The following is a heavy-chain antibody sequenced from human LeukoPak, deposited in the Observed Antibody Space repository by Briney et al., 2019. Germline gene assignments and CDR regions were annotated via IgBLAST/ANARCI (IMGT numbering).Heavy chain of an antibody. CDR3: ARGRYYDFWSGYYPPGYYYGMDV. CDR2: INHSGST. D-gene: IGHD3-3*01. CDR1: GGSFSGYY. J-gene: IGHJ6*02. Sequence: SETLSLTCAVYGGSFSGYYWSWIRQPPGKGLEWIGEINHSGSTNYNPSLKSRVTISVDTSKDQFSLKLSSVTAADTAVYYCARGRYYDFWSGYYPPGYYYGMDVWGQGTTVTVSS. V-gene: IGHV4-34*01.